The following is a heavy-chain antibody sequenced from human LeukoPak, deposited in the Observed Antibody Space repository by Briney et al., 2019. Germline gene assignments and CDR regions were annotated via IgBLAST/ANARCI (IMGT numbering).Heavy chain of an antibody. J-gene: IGHJ5*02. CDR1: GGSFSGYY. V-gene: IGHV4-34*01. CDR3: ARGDIVATFDP. D-gene: IGHD5-12*01. CDR2: INHSGST. Sequence: SETLSLTCAVYGGSFSGYYWSWIRQPPGKGLEWIGEINHSGSTNYNPSLKSRVTISVDTSKNQFSLKLSSVTAADTAVYYCARGDIVATFDPWGQGTLVTVYS.